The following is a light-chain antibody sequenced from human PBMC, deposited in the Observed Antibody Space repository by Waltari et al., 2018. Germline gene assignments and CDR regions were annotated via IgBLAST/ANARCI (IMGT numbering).Light chain of an antibody. J-gene: IGKJ2*01. Sequence: EIVLTQSPGTLSLSPGERATLSCRASQSLRVAYLAWYQQKSGQAPRLLIYGAMYRASDIPDRFSGSGSGTDFTLTISRLEPEDFAVYYCQQYDNSPATFGQGTKLEIK. CDR1: QSLRVAY. CDR2: GAM. V-gene: IGKV3-20*01. CDR3: QQYDNSPAT.